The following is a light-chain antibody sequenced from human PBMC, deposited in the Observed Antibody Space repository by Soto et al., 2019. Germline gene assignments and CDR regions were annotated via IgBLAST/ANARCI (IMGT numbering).Light chain of an antibody. J-gene: IGKJ2*01. CDR2: GAS. CDR3: QQYNNWPPYT. V-gene: IGKV3-15*01. CDR1: QSVSSN. Sequence: EIVMTQSPATLSVSPGERATLSCRASQSVSSNLAWYQQKPGQAHRLLIYGASTRATGIPARFNGSGSGTEFTLTISSLQSEDFAVYYCQQYNNWPPYTFGQGTKLEIK.